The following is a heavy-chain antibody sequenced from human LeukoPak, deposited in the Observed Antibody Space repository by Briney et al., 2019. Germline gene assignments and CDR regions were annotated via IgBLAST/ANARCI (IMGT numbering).Heavy chain of an antibody. CDR3: ATDATKGLGFDY. J-gene: IGHJ4*02. D-gene: IGHD3-16*01. V-gene: IGHV1-24*01. Sequence: ASVKVSCKVSGHTLTALSMHWVRQAPGKGLEWMGGFVPEAGEVVYAQRFQGRVSMTEDTATDTAYMELSGLRSEDTAIYYCATDATKGLGFDYWGQGTLVTVSS. CDR1: GHTLTALS. CDR2: FVPEAGEV.